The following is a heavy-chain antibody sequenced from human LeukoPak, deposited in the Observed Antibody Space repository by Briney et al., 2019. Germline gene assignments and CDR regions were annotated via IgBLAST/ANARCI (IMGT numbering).Heavy chain of an antibody. Sequence: PGGSLRLSCAASGRYWMHWVRHAPGQGLVWVSHINSDGSWTSYADSVKGRFTISKDNAKNTVYLQMNNLRAEDTAVYYCVSFYETYWGRGTLVTVSS. D-gene: IGHD2/OR15-2a*01. V-gene: IGHV3-74*01. CDR3: VSFYETY. J-gene: IGHJ4*02. CDR1: GRYW. CDR2: INSDGSWT.